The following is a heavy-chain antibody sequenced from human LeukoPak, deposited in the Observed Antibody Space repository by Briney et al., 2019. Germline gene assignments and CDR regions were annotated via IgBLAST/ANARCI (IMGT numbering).Heavy chain of an antibody. CDR1: GGSISSYY. V-gene: IGHV4-4*07. CDR3: ARDPQYCSSTSCYGGAFDI. D-gene: IGHD2-2*01. Sequence: SETLSLTCTVSGGSISSYYWSWIRQPAGKGLEWIGRIYISGSTNYNPSLKSRVTMSVDTSKNQFSLKLSSVTAADTAVYYCARDPQYCSSTSCYGGAFDIWGQGTMVTVSS. CDR2: IYISGST. J-gene: IGHJ3*02.